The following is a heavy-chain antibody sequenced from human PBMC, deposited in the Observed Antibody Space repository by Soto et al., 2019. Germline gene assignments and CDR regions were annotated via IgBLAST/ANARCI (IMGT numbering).Heavy chain of an antibody. CDR3: AALFHSGSYSVYYYYGMDV. V-gene: IGHV1-58*01. Sequence: SVKVSCKASGFTFTSSVVLWVLQSRGQRLEWIGWIVVGSGNTNYAQKFQERVTITRDMSTSTAYMELSSLRSEDTAVYYCAALFHSGSYSVYYYYGMDVWGQGTTVTVSS. D-gene: IGHD1-26*01. CDR1: GFTFTSSV. CDR2: IVVGSGNT. J-gene: IGHJ6*02.